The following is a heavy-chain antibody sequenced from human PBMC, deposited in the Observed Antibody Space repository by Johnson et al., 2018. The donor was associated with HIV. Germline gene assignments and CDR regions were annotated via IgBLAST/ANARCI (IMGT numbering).Heavy chain of an antibody. D-gene: IGHD2-21*02. J-gene: IGHJ3*02. V-gene: IGHV3-30-3*01. CDR1: GFTFSSYA. CDR2: ISYDGSNK. Sequence: QVQLVESGGGVVQPGRSLRLSCAASGFTFSSYAMHWVRQAPGKGLEWVAVISYDGSNKYYADSVKGRFTISRDNSKNSLYLQMNSLRAEDTAIYYCARVVVVTAKGAFDIWGQGTMVTVSS. CDR3: ARVVVVTAKGAFDI.